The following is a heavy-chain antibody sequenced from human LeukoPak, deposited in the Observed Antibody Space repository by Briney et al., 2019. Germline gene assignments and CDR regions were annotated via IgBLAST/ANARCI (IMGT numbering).Heavy chain of an antibody. CDR1: GFTFSSYG. D-gene: IGHD3-22*01. Sequence: PGGSLRLSCAASGFTFSSYGMHWVRQAPGKGLEWVAFIRYDGSNKYYADSVKGRFTISRDNSKNTLYLQMNSLRAEDTAVYYCEGEYYYDSSGYYYNAFDIWGQGTMVTVSS. J-gene: IGHJ3*02. CDR2: IRYDGSNK. CDR3: EGEYYYDSSGYYYNAFDI. V-gene: IGHV3-30*02.